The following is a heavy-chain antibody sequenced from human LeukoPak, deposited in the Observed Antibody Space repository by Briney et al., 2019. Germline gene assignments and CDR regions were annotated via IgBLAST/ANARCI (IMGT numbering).Heavy chain of an antibody. CDR3: ARDEAWGSAVDSGYNYGDRYLDY. V-gene: IGHV1-18*01. CDR2: ISAYNGNT. D-gene: IGHD5-18*01. CDR1: GYTFSSYG. J-gene: IGHJ4*02. Sequence: ASVKVSCKASGYTFSSYGISWVRQAPGQGLEWMGWISAYNGNTNYAQKLQGRLTMTTDTSTSTAYMELRSLRSDDTAVYYCARDEAWGSAVDSGYNYGDRYLDYWGQGTLVTVSS.